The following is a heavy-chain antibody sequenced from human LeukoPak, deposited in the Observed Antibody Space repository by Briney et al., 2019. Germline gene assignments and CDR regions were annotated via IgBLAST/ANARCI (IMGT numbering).Heavy chain of an antibody. J-gene: IGHJ4*02. CDR3: ARVENVGTAMVRDY. D-gene: IGHD5-18*01. CDR1: GFTVSSNY. Sequence: GGSLRLSCAASGFTVSSNYMNWVRQAPGKGLEWVANIKQDGSEKYYVDSVKGRFTISRDNAKNSLYLQMNSLRAEDTAVYYCARVENVGTAMVRDYWGQGTLVTVSS. CDR2: IKQDGSEK. V-gene: IGHV3-7*01.